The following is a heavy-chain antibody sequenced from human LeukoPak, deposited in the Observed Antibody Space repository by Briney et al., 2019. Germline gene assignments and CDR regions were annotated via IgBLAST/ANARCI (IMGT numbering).Heavy chain of an antibody. Sequence: GGSLRLSCAASGFTFSSYEMNWVRQAPGKGLEWVSYISSSGSTIYYADSVKGRFTISRDNAKNSLYLQVNSLRAEDTALYYCAAKSYCSNTSCSDFDYWGQGTLVTVSS. CDR3: AAKSYCSNTSCSDFDY. V-gene: IGHV3-48*03. CDR2: ISSSGSTI. D-gene: IGHD2-2*01. CDR1: GFTFSSYE. J-gene: IGHJ4*02.